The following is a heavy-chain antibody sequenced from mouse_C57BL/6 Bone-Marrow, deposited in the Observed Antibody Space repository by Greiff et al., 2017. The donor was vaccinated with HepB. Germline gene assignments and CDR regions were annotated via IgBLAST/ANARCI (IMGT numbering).Heavy chain of an antibody. Sequence: EVKLMESGPGLVKPSQSLSLTCSVTGYSITSGYYWNWIRQFPGNKLEWMGYISYDGSNNYNPSLKNRISITRDTSKNQFFLKLNSVTTEDTATYYCARRGYYGPSDYWGQGTSVTVSS. J-gene: IGHJ4*01. CDR2: ISYDGSN. V-gene: IGHV3-6*01. D-gene: IGHD1-1*01. CDR3: ARRGYYGPSDY. CDR1: GYSITSGYY.